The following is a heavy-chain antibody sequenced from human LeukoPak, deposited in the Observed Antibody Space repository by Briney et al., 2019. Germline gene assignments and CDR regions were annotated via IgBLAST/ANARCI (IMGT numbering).Heavy chain of an antibody. CDR2: LNTKSGTP. V-gene: IGHV7-4-1*02. Sequence: GASVKVSCKASGYTFSRNAINWVRQAPGQGLKWMGWLNTKSGTPTYAQGFTGRFVFSLDISVSTAYLQISNLTPEDTAVYYCARRSPSADAFDIWGQGTMVTVSS. J-gene: IGHJ3*02. CDR3: ARRSPSADAFDI. CDR1: GYTFSRNA.